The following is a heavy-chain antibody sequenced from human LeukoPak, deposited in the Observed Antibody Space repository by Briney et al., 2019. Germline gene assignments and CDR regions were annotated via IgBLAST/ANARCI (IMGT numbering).Heavy chain of an antibody. J-gene: IGHJ5*02. CDR1: GYAFTGYC. D-gene: IGHD1-14*01. CDR2: VNPNSGGT. V-gene: IGHV1-2*02. Sequence: ASVKVSCKASGYAFTGYCIHWVRQAPGQGLEWMGWVNPNSGGTNYAQNFQGRVTMTRDTSISTAYMELSRLRSDDTAVYYCAREGAHRLENPRKGIFDPWGQGTLVTVSS. CDR3: AREGAHRLENPRKGIFDP.